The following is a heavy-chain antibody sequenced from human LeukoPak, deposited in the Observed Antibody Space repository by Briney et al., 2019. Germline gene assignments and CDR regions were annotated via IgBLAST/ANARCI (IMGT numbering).Heavy chain of an antibody. J-gene: IGHJ1*01. V-gene: IGHV3-43*02. CDR2: ISGVGGST. CDR3: VKELEYFQH. Sequence: GGSLRLSCEASGFTFDDYGLTWVRQAPGKGLEWVSLISGVGGSTYYADSVKGRFTISRDNSKNSLYLQMNSLRTEDTALYYCVKELEYFQHWGQGTLVTVSS. CDR1: GFTFDDYG.